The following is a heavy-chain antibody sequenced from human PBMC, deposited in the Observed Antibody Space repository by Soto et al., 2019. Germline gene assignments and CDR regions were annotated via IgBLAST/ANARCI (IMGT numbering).Heavy chain of an antibody. Sequence: SLRLSCAASGFTFSSYAMHWVRQAPGKGLEWVAVISYDGSNKYYADSVKGRFTISRDNSKNTLYLQMNSLRAEDTAVYYCARDGTSRYYYYGMDVWGQGTTVTVSS. CDR3: ARDGTSRYYYYGMDV. CDR2: ISYDGSNK. V-gene: IGHV3-30-3*01. CDR1: GFTFSSYA. J-gene: IGHJ6*02. D-gene: IGHD1-26*01.